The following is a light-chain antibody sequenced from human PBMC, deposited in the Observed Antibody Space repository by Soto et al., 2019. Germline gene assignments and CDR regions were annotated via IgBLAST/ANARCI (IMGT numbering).Light chain of an antibody. CDR1: QSITTW. V-gene: IGKV1-5*01. CDR2: DVS. J-gene: IGKJ1*01. Sequence: DIQMTQSPSTLSASVGDRVTITCRASQSITTWLAWYQQKPGKAPKLLIYDVSSLESGVPSRFSGSGSGTDFTLTISSLQPDDFATYYRQHCNTSWTFGPGTKVEIK. CDR3: QHCNTSWT.